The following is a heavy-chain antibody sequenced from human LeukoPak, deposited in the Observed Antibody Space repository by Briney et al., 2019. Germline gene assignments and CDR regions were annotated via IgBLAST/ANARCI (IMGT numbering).Heavy chain of an antibody. Sequence: ASVKVSCKASGYTFTSYYMHWVRQAPGQGLEWMGIINPSGGSTSYAQKFQGRVTMTRETSTSTVYMELSSLRSEDTAVYYCARGRRGQQLVRDAFDIWGQGTMVTASS. V-gene: IGHV1-46*01. D-gene: IGHD6-13*01. CDR1: GYTFTSYY. CDR2: INPSGGST. J-gene: IGHJ3*02. CDR3: ARGRRGQQLVRDAFDI.